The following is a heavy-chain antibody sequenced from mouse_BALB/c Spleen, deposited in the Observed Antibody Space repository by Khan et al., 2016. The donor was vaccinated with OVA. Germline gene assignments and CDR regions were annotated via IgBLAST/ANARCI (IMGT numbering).Heavy chain of an antibody. V-gene: IGHV3-2*02. CDR1: GYSITSGYG. J-gene: IGHJ2*01. CDR3: VRTARIKY. CDR2: ISYSGST. Sequence: EVKLLESGPGLVKPSQSLSLTCTVTGYSITSGYGWNWIRQFPGNKLEWMGYISYSGSTNYNPSLKSRISITRDTSKNQFFLQLNSVTTEDTATYYCVRTARIKYWGQGTTRTVSS. D-gene: IGHD1-2*01.